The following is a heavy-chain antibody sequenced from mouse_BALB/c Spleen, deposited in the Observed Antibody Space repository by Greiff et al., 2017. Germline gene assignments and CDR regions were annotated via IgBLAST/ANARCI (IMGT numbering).Heavy chain of an antibody. Sequence: EVQLQESGPGLVKPSQTVSLTCTVTGISITTGNYRWSWIRQFPGNKLEWIGYIYYSGTITYNPSLTSRTTITRDTSKNQFFLEMNSLTAEDTATYYCAREGYYYGSSLDYWGQGTTLTVSS. CDR2: IYYSGTI. CDR1: GISITTGNYR. J-gene: IGHJ2*01. D-gene: IGHD1-1*01. V-gene: IGHV3-5*02. CDR3: AREGYYYGSSLDY.